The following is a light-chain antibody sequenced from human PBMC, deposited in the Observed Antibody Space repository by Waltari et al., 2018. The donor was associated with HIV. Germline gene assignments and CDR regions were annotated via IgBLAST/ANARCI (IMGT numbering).Light chain of an antibody. J-gene: IGKJ3*01. CDR2: SAS. CDR3: QHYVNSLT. V-gene: IGKV3-20*01. Sequence: EIVLTPWPSTLSLSPGDRATLPCSASQSVNDNSLAGYQLKPGQAPRLLVYSASTRVSGIPDSFSGSGSGTDFTLTITRLEPEDFAIYYCQHYVNSLTFGPGTKVDLK. CDR1: QSVNDNS.